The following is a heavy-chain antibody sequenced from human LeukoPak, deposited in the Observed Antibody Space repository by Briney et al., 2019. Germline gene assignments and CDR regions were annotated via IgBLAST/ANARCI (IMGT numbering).Heavy chain of an antibody. CDR1: GFTFDDYA. CDR2: ISWNSGSI. V-gene: IGHV3-9*01. CDR3: AKEGDTAMVY. J-gene: IGHJ4*02. D-gene: IGHD5-18*01. Sequence: GGSLRLSCAASGFTFDDYAMHWVRQAPGKGLEWVSGISWNSGSIGYADSVEGRFTISRDNAKNSLYLQMNSLRAEDTALYYCAKEGDTAMVYWGQGTLVTVSS.